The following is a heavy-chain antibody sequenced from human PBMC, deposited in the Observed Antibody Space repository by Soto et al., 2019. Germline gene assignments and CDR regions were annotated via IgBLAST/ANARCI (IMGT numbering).Heavy chain of an antibody. CDR2: IYYSGST. CDR3: ARDDYVDYYYGMDV. CDR1: GGSISSSSYY. V-gene: IGHV4-39*07. Sequence: SETLSLTCTVSGGSISSSSYYWGWIRHPPGKGLEWIGYIYYSGSTYYNPSLKSRVTISVDTSKNRFSLKLSSVTAADTAVYYCARDDYVDYYYGMDVWGQGTTVTVSS. D-gene: IGHD4-17*01. J-gene: IGHJ6*02.